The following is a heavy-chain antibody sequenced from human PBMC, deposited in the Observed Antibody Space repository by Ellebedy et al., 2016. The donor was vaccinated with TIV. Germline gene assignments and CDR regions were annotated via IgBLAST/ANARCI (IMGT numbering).Heavy chain of an antibody. CDR1: GFTFSSSW. CDR2: IKQDGSDK. Sequence: GESLKISCAASGFTFSSSWMTWVRQAPGKGLEWVANIKQDGSDKFYVDSVKGRFTISRDNAKNSLYLQMNSLRAEDTAVYYCAREKSGHKWNDGFDSWGQGTLVTVSS. CDR3: AREKSGHKWNDGFDS. V-gene: IGHV3-7*01. J-gene: IGHJ4*02. D-gene: IGHD1-1*01.